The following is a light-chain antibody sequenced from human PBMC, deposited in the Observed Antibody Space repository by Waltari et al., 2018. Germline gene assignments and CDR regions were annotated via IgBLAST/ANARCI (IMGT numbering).Light chain of an antibody. CDR2: EVS. Sequence: QSALTQPPSASGSPGQSVTISCTGTSSDVGYYNDVPWYQQHPGNAPKLMIFEVSKRFSGVPDRFSGSKSANTASLTVSGLQAEDEADYYCSSYAGNNFYVFGTGTTVTVL. V-gene: IGLV2-8*01. CDR3: SSYAGNNFYV. J-gene: IGLJ1*01. CDR1: SSDVGYYND.